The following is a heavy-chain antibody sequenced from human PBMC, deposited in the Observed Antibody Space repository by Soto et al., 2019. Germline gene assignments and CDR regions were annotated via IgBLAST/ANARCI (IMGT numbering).Heavy chain of an antibody. CDR3: VRGKYSGSYFFDY. CDR1: GFSFSDDW. Sequence: LGGSLRLSCEASGFSFSDDWMHWVRQAPGKGLVWVSSVSSVGSTTDYADSVKGRFTISRDNAKNTLYLQMNSLGAEDTAVYYCVRGKYSGSYFFDYWGQGTLVTVSS. CDR2: VSSVGSTT. D-gene: IGHD1-26*01. J-gene: IGHJ4*02. V-gene: IGHV3-74*01.